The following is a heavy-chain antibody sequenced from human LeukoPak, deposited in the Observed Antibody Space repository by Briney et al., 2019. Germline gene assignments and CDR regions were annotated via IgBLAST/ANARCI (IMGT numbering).Heavy chain of an antibody. D-gene: IGHD6-19*01. Sequence: SETLSLTCAVSGYSISSGYGCGWIRQPPGKGLEWIGSIDHSGSTHYNPSLKSRVTISVDTSKNQFSLTLSSVTGADTAVYYCARAKGSRWYDYWGQGTMVTVSS. V-gene: IGHV4-38-2*01. J-gene: IGHJ4*02. CDR3: ARAKGSRWYDY. CDR1: GYSISSGYG. CDR2: IDHSGST.